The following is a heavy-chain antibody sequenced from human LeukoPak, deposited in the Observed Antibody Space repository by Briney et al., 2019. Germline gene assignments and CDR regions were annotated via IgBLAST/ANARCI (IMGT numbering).Heavy chain of an antibody. D-gene: IGHD3-10*01. J-gene: IGHJ4*02. CDR2: IYTSGST. CDR1: GGSISSYY. Sequence: SETLSLTCTVSGGSISSYYWSWLRQPAGKGLEWIGRIYTSGSTNYNPSLKSRVTMSVDTSKNQFSLKLSSVTAADTAVYYCARDMAPSPYYFDYWGQGTLVTVSS. V-gene: IGHV4-4*07. CDR3: ARDMAPSPYYFDY.